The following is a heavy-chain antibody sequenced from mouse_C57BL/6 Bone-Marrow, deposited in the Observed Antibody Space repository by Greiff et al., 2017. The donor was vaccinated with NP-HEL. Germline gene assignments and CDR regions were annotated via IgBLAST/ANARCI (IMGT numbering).Heavy chain of an antibody. Sequence: EVQRVESGGGLVQPGESLKLSCESNEYEFPSHDMSWVRKTPEKRLELVASINSDGGSTYYPDTMERRFIISRDNTKKTLYLQMSSLRSEDTALYYCARHAYGNYLAWFAYWGQGTLVTVSA. CDR2: INSDGGST. CDR1: EYEFPSHD. J-gene: IGHJ3*01. CDR3: ARHAYGNYLAWFAY. V-gene: IGHV5-2*01. D-gene: IGHD2-1*01.